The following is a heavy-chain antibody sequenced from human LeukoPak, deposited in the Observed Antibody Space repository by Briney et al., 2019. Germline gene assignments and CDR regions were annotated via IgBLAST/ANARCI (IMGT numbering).Heavy chain of an antibody. D-gene: IGHD3-16*01. CDR3: AKYVSTGWFDP. V-gene: IGHV4-59*08. CDR1: GGSFSGYY. Sequence: SETLSLTCAVYGGSFSGYYWSWIRQPPGKGLEWIGYIYYSGSTNYNPSLKSRVTISVDTSENQFSLKLTSVTAADTAVYFCAKYVSTGWFDPWGQGTLVTVSS. CDR2: IYYSGST. J-gene: IGHJ5*02.